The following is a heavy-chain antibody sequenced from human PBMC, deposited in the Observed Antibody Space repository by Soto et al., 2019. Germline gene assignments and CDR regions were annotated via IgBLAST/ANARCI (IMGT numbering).Heavy chain of an antibody. CDR3: ARATEYCGSTSCYHDYFDY. J-gene: IGHJ4*02. CDR1: GFTFSNYI. Sequence: GGSLRLSCAASGFTFSNYIMNWVRQAPGKGLEWVSSISTSSSYIYYADSVRGRFTISRDNAKSSLYLQMNSLRGEDTAVYYCARATEYCGSTSCYHDYFDYWGQGTLVTVSS. D-gene: IGHD2-2*01. CDR2: ISTSSSYI. V-gene: IGHV3-21*01.